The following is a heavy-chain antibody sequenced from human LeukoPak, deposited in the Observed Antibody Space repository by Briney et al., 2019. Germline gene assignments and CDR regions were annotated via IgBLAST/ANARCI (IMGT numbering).Heavy chain of an antibody. J-gene: IGHJ4*02. V-gene: IGHV3-21*01. CDR1: GFTFSRYS. CDR3: ARLYDGSAYHADHFDY. D-gene: IGHD3-22*01. CDR2: ISSSSSYI. Sequence: GGSLRLSCAASGFTFSRYSMNWVSQAPGKRLEWVSSISSSSSYIYYADSVKGRFTISRDNAKNSLYLQMNSLRAEDTAVYYCARLYDGSAYHADHFDYWGQGTLVIVSS.